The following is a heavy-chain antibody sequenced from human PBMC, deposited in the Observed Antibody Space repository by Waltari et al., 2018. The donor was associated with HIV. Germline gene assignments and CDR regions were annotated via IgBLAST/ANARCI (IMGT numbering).Heavy chain of an antibody. Sequence: QVQLVESGGGVVQPGRSLRLSCSAPAFTFRSYALPLVRQAPGKGLEWVAVIWYDGSKKYYADSVKGRFTISRDNSKNTLYLQMNSLRAEDTAVYYCARLDSSGYYVFDYWGQGTLVTVSS. CDR2: IWYDGSKK. J-gene: IGHJ4*02. V-gene: IGHV3-33*01. CDR1: AFTFRSYA. D-gene: IGHD3-22*01. CDR3: ARLDSSGYYVFDY.